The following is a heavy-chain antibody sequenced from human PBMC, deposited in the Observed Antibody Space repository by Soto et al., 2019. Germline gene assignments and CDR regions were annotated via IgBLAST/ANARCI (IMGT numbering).Heavy chain of an antibody. Sequence: PGGSLRLSCAASGFTFSSYWMHWVRQAPGKGLVWVSRINSDGSSTSYADSVKGRFTISRDNAKNTLYLQMNSLRAEDTAVYYCARELLWFGELLGYYYYYGMDVWGQGNTVTVSS. V-gene: IGHV3-74*01. J-gene: IGHJ6*02. CDR3: ARELLWFGELLGYYYYYGMDV. CDR2: INSDGSST. D-gene: IGHD3-10*01. CDR1: GFTFSSYW.